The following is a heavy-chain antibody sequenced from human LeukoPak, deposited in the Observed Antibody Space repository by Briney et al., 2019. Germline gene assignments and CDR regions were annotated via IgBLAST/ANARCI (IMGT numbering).Heavy chain of an antibody. CDR2: ISGSGGST. V-gene: IGHV3-23*01. CDR3: AKWYSSGYLDY. D-gene: IGHD3-22*01. Sequence: GGSLRLSCAASGFTVSSNYMSWVRQAPGKGLEWVSAISGSGGSTYYAGSVKGRFTISRDNSKNTLYLQMNSLRAEDTAVYYCAKWYSSGYLDYWGQGTLVTVSS. J-gene: IGHJ4*02. CDR1: GFTVSSNY.